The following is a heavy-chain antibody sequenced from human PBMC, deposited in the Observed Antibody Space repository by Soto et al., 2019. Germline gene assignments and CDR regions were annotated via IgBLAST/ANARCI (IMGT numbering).Heavy chain of an antibody. V-gene: IGHV4-31*03. D-gene: IGHD2-21*02. Sequence: TLSLTCTVSGGSISSGGYYWSWIRQHPGKGLEWIGYIYCRGSTYYNPSLKSRVTISVDTSKNQFSLKLSSVTAADTAVYYCARLDCGGDCSSPSWGQGTLVNVSA. J-gene: IGHJ1*01. CDR1: GGSISSGGYY. CDR2: IYCRGST. CDR3: ARLDCGGDCSSPS.